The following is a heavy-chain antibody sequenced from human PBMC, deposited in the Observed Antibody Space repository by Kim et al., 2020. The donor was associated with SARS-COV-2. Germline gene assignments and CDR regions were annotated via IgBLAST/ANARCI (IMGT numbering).Heavy chain of an antibody. V-gene: IGHV4-59*01. Sequence: PSLKSRVTISVDTSKNQFSLKLCSVTAADTAVYYCARESTVTYGGGAFDIWGQGTMVTVSS. J-gene: IGHJ3*02. CDR3: ARESTVTYGGGAFDI. D-gene: IGHD4-17*01.